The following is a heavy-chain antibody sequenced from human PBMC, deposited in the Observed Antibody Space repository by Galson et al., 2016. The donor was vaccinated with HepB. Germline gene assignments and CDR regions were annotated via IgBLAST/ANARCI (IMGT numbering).Heavy chain of an antibody. J-gene: IGHJ4*02. CDR3: ARKGFNRSGGYVMGHFDY. D-gene: IGHD6-19*01. Sequence: SETLSLTCAVSGGSISGNNWWSWVRQPPGKGLEWIGEIYHSGSTNYNPSLKSRVTISVDKSKNQFSLKLSSVTAADTAVYYCARKGFNRSGGYVMGHFDYWGQGTLVTVSS. CDR2: IYHSGST. V-gene: IGHV4-4*02. CDR1: GGSISGNNW.